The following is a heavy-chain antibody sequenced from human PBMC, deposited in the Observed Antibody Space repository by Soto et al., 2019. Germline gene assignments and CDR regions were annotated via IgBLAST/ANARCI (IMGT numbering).Heavy chain of an antibody. J-gene: IGHJ4*02. CDR1: RFTSTSYA. D-gene: IGHD1-26*01. CDR3: AKDVEGGSLFRGAFDY. Sequence: GGSLRLSCVASRFTSTSYAMSWVRQAPGKGLEWVAAISASGGATIHADSVKGRLTISRDNSKNTLYLQMNSLRAEDTAVYYCAKDVEGGSLFRGAFDYWGQGTQVTVSS. CDR2: ISASGGAT. V-gene: IGHV3-23*01.